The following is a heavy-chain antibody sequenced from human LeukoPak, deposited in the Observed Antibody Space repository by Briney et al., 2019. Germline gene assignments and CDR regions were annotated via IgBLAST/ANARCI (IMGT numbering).Heavy chain of an antibody. J-gene: IGHJ6*02. V-gene: IGHV4-59*08. D-gene: IGHD4-17*01. CDR1: GASISGYY. CDR2: MYYSGST. CDR3: ARMNGDYGFRNYFYYGLDV. Sequence: SETLSLTCTVSGASISGYYWNWIRQPPGKGLEWIGYMYYSGSTNYNRSLKGRVTISGDTSKNELSLKLSSVTAADTAVYYCARMNGDYGFRNYFYYGLDVWGQGTTVTVSS.